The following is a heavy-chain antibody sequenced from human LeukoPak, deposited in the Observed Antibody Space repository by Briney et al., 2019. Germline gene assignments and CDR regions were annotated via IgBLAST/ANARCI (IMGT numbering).Heavy chain of an antibody. CDR3: ARLAETAAYYYTSGYYFLGY. V-gene: IGHV1-8*02. Sequence: ASVTPASQAYAYTFGIYYINWDRKVNRDGREWMGWMNPCSGNTGYAKRFQGRVTMTRDTSTNTAYMELSGLRSEDTAIYYCARLAETAAYYYTSGYYFLGYWGQGTLVTVDS. D-gene: IGHD3-22*01. J-gene: IGHJ4*02. CDR2: MNPCSGNT. CDR1: AYTFGIYY.